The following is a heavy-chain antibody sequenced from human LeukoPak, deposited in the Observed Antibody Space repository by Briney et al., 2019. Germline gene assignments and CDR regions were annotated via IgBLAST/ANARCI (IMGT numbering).Heavy chain of an antibody. V-gene: IGHV3-23*01. Sequence: HTGGSLRLSCAASGFTFSSYAMSWVRQAPGKGLEWVSAISGSGGSTYYADSVKGRFTISRDNSKNTLYLQMNSLRAEDTAVYYCAKDWVSDYGSGSPDAFDIWGQGTMVTVSS. CDR1: GFTFSSYA. J-gene: IGHJ3*02. CDR2: ISGSGGST. CDR3: AKDWVSDYGSGSPDAFDI. D-gene: IGHD3-10*01.